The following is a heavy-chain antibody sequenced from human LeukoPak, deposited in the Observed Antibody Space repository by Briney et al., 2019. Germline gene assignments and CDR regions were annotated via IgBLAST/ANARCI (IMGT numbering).Heavy chain of an antibody. CDR3: AREKARRYGMDV. Sequence: GGSLRLSCAASGFTFSSYAMHWVRQAPGKGLEWVAVISYDGSNKYYADSVKGRFTISRDNSKNTLYLQMNSLRAEDTAVYYCAREKARRYGMDVWGQGTTVTVSS. J-gene: IGHJ6*02. V-gene: IGHV3-30-3*01. CDR2: ISYDGSNK. CDR1: GFTFSSYA.